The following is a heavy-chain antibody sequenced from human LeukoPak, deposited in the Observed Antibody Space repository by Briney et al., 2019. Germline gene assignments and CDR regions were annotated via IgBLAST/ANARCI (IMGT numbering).Heavy chain of an antibody. Sequence: SGTLSLTCAVSGGSISSSNWWSWVRQPPGKGLEWIGEIYHSGSTNYNPSLKSRVTISVDKSKNQFSLKLSSVTAADTAVYYCARDFESFTGYCSGGSCYSDAFDIWGQGTIVTVSS. V-gene: IGHV4-4*02. CDR2: IYHSGST. CDR1: GGSISSSNW. D-gene: IGHD2-15*01. J-gene: IGHJ3*02. CDR3: ARDFESFTGYCSGGSCYSDAFDI.